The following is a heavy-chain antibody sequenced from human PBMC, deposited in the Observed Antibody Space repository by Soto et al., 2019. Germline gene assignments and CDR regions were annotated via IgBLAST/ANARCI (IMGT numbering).Heavy chain of an antibody. CDR3: ARDSLPGTRTWADH. CDR2: IYMRGST. D-gene: IGHD1-26*01. J-gene: IGHJ4*02. V-gene: IGHV3-66*01. CDR1: GFTVSSKY. Sequence: EVQLVESGGGLVQPGESLRLSCAASGFTVSSKYMSWVRQAPGKGLEWVSIIYMRGSTFYADSVKGRFTISRDTSKNTLYLQMDHLTVQDTAMYYCARDSLPGTRTWADHWSQGTLVTVSS.